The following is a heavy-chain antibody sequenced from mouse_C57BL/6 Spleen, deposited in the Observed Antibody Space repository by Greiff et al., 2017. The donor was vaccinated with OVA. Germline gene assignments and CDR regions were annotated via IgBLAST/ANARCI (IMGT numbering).Heavy chain of an antibody. CDR2: ISSGSSTI. J-gene: IGHJ3*02. CDR1: GFTFSDYG. V-gene: IGHV5-17*01. Sequence: EVQVVESGGGLVKPGGSLKLSCAASGFTFSDYGMHWVRQAPEKGLEWVAYISSGSSTIYYADTVKGRFTISRDNAKNTLFLQMPSLRSEDTAMYYCARLGLQRWGQGTLVTVSA. D-gene: IGHD1-1*01. CDR3: ARLGLQR.